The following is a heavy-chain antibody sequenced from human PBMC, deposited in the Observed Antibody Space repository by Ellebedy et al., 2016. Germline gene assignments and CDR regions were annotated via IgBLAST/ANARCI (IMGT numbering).Heavy chain of an antibody. J-gene: IGHJ4*02. CDR3: AKIAVTGSWYFDY. V-gene: IGHV3-7*02. CDR1: GFTFNNYW. CDR2: VKQDGTGE. Sequence: GESLKISXTASGFTFNNYWVTWVRQAPGKGLELVASVKQDGTGEHYVDSVKGRFTISRDNAKNSLYLQMNSLRAEDTAVYYCAKIAVTGSWYFDYWGQGTLVTVSS. D-gene: IGHD6-19*01.